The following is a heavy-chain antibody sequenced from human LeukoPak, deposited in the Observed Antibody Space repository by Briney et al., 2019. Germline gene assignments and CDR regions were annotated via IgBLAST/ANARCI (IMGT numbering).Heavy chain of an antibody. D-gene: IGHD6-13*01. V-gene: IGHV3-48*04. CDR3: ARTLSAVDAYFDY. Sequence: GGAPRLFSSASGVTFSSYNINWGRQAPGEGLGWVSYISSSSSTIYYADSVKGRFTISRDNAKNSLYLQMNSLRAEDTAVYYCARTLSAVDAYFDYWGQGTLVTVSS. CDR1: GVTFSSYN. CDR2: ISSSSSTI. J-gene: IGHJ4*02.